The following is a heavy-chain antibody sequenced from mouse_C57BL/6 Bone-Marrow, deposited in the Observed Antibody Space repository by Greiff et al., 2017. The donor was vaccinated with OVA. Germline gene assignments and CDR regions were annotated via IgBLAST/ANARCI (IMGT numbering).Heavy chain of an antibody. Sequence: QVQLKESGAELARPGASVKLSCKASGYTFTSYGISWVKQRTGQGLEWIGEIYPRSGNTYYNEKFKGKATLTADKSSSTAYMELRSLTSEDSAVYFCARERGNWDFDYWGQGTTLTVSS. CDR3: ARERGNWDFDY. CDR1: GYTFTSYG. J-gene: IGHJ2*01. D-gene: IGHD4-1*01. V-gene: IGHV1-81*01. CDR2: IYPRSGNT.